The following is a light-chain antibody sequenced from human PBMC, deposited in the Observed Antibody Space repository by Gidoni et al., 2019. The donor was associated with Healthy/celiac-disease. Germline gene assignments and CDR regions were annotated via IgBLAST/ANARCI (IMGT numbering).Light chain of an antibody. V-gene: IGLV2-14*01. CDR3: SSDTSSSTPYV. Sequence: QSALTQPASVSGSPGQSITISCTGTSSDVGGYNYVSWYQQHPGKAPKLMIYDVSNRPSGVSNRCSGSKSGNTASLTISGLQAEDEADYYCSSDTSSSTPYVFGTGTKVTVL. J-gene: IGLJ1*01. CDR1: SSDVGGYNY. CDR2: DVS.